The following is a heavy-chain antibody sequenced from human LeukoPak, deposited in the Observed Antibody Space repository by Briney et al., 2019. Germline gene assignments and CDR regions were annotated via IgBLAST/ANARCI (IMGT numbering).Heavy chain of an antibody. V-gene: IGHV4-59*01. Sequence: SETLSLTCTVSGGSISSYYWSWIRQPPGKGLEWIGYIYYSGSTNYNPSLKSRVTISVDTSKNQFSLKLSSVTAADTAVYYCARYYYFRWFDPWGQGTLVTVSS. CDR1: GGSISSYY. CDR3: ARYYYFRWFDP. D-gene: IGHD3-10*02. CDR2: IYYSGST. J-gene: IGHJ5*02.